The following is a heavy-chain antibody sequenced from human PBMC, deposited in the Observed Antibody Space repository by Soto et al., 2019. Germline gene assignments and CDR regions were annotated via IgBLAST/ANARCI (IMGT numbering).Heavy chain of an antibody. CDR1: GFTFRSHG. CDR3: ARWGDNQRLDS. CDR2: IWYDGSNK. D-gene: IGHD3-16*01. J-gene: IGHJ4*02. Sequence: QVQLVQSGGGVVQPGGSLRLSCEATGFTFRSHGMHWVRQAPGKGLEWVAVIWYDGSNKYYADSVKGRLTISRDNSKNTLYLQMNSLRAEDTAVYYCARWGDNQRLDSWGQGTLVTLSS. V-gene: IGHV3-33*01.